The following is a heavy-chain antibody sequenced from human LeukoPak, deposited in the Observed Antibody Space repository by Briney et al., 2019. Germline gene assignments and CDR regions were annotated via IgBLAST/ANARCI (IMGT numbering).Heavy chain of an antibody. D-gene: IGHD3-10*01. Sequence: SETLSLTCSVSGVSISSYYWSWIRQPPGKGLEWIGYIYYNGGTTYTPSLKSRVTISIDTSTTQFSLNLTSVTAADTAVYYCAAERVWFGELFPDFWGQGILVTVSS. CDR3: AAERVWFGELFPDF. CDR2: IYYNGGT. CDR1: GVSISSYY. J-gene: IGHJ4*02. V-gene: IGHV4-59*08.